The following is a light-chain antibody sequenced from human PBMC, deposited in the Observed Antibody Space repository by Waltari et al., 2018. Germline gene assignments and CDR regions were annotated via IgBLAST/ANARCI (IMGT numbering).Light chain of an antibody. CDR3: QQRSKWPEST. V-gene: IGKV3-11*01. J-gene: IGKJ2*02. CDR2: DAS. CDR1: QSVSTF. Sequence: EIVLTQTPVTLSLSPGERATLSCRASQSVSTFLAWYQQKPGQAPRLLIYDASNRATGVPARFSGSGSGTDFTLTISSLEPEDFAVYYCQQRSKWPESTFGQGTKLEIK.